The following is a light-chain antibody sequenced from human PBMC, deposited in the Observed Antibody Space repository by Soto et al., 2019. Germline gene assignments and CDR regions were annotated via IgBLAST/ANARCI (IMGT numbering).Light chain of an antibody. V-gene: IGLV2-14*01. CDR2: EVS. J-gene: IGLJ1*01. Sequence: QSALTQPASVSGSPGQSITISCPGTSSDVGPYNYVSWYHLHPGKAPKLMVYEVSNRPSGVSNRFSGSKSGNTASLTISGLQAEDEADYHCSSYTSSSTYVFGTGTKLTVL. CDR3: SSYTSSSTYV. CDR1: SSDVGPYNY.